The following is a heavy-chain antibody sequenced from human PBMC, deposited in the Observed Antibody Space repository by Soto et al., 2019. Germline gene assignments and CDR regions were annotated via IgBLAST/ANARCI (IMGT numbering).Heavy chain of an antibody. CDR1: GFTFSSYG. CDR2: IWYDGSNK. CDR3: ARDLFGVGSSSTAYYGMDV. Sequence: QVQLVESGGGVVQPGRSLRLSCAASGFTFSSYGMHWVRQAPGKGLEWVAVIWYDGSNKYYADSVKGRFTISRDNSKNTLYLQMNSLRAEDTAVYYCARDLFGVGSSSTAYYGMDVWGQGTTVTVSS. V-gene: IGHV3-33*01. J-gene: IGHJ6*02. D-gene: IGHD6-13*01.